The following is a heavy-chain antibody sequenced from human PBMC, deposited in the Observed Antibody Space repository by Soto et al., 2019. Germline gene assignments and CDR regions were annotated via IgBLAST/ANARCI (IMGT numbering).Heavy chain of an antibody. J-gene: IGHJ4*02. Sequence: EVHLVESGGDLVQPGGSLRLSCAVSGFTISRYWLSWVRRAPGKGPEWVANISPDGDEIHYEDSVMGRFTISRDNAKNTLFLQMDSLRGEDTAFYHCASASRWGQGTLVTVSS. CDR2: ISPDGDEI. V-gene: IGHV3-7*01. CDR1: GFTISRYW. CDR3: ASASR.